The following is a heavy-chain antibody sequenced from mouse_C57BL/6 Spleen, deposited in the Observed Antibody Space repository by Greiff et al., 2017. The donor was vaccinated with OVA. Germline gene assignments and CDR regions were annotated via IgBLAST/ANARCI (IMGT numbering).Heavy chain of an antibody. J-gene: IGHJ1*03. CDR3: ARNGGSSYVATWYFDV. Sequence: VKLMESGPGLVAPSQSLSITCTVSGFSLTSYAISWVRQPPGKGLEWLGVIWTGGGTNYNSALKSRLSISKDNSKSQVFLKMNRLQTDDTARYYCARNGGSSYVATWYFDVWGTGTTVTVSS. CDR1: GFSLTSYA. D-gene: IGHD1-1*01. CDR2: IWTGGGT. V-gene: IGHV2-9-1*01.